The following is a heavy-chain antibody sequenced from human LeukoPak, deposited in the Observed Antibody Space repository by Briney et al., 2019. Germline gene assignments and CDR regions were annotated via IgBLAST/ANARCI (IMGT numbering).Heavy chain of an antibody. J-gene: IGHJ3*02. D-gene: IGHD3-9*01. Sequence: AASLKVSCTASGGTFSSYAISWVRQAPGQGLEWMGRIIPIRGITTYAQKFQGRVTITADKSTSTAYMQLSSLRSEDTAVYYCARTLTGDAFDIWGQGTMGTVSS. CDR1: GGTFSSYA. CDR2: IIPIRGIT. CDR3: ARTLTGDAFDI. V-gene: IGHV1-69*04.